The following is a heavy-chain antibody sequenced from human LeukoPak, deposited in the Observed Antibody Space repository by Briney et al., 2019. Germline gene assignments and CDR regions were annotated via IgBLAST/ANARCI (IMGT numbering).Heavy chain of an antibody. CDR2: MNPNSGNT. CDR1: GYTFTSYD. CDR3: ARVLRFGELFYYYFDY. Sequence: ASVKVSSTASGYTFTSYDINWVRQAPGQGLEWMGWMNPNSGNTGYAQKFQGRVTMTRNTSISTAYMELSSLRSEDTAVYYCARVLRFGELFYYYFDYWGQGTLVTVSS. J-gene: IGHJ4*02. D-gene: IGHD3-10*01. V-gene: IGHV1-8*01.